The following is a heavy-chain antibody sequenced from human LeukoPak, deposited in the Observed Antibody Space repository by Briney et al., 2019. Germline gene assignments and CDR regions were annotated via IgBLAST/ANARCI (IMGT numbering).Heavy chain of an antibody. CDR2: INFDRSTT. D-gene: IGHD4-17*01. CDR3: TRDRTTVTLFDY. CDR1: GFTFTSHL. Sequence: PGGSLRLSCAASGFTFTSHLMHWVRLVPGKGLVWLARINFDRSTTGYADSVKGRFTTSRDNAKNTMYLQMNSLRAEDTAVYYCTRDRTTVTLFDYWGQGTLVTVSS. V-gene: IGHV3-74*01. J-gene: IGHJ4*02.